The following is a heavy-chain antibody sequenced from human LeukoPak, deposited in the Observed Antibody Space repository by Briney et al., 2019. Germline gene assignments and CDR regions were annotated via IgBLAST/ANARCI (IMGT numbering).Heavy chain of an antibody. CDR3: ARDDKIPQQYCSITSCYLFDY. V-gene: IGHV1-46*01. CDR2: IYPSDGST. CDR1: GDTFSRSY. J-gene: IGHJ4*02. Sequence: AASVKGSCKASGDTFSRSYMYCVRQAPGQGLEWMGIIYPSDGSTTYAQDFQGRVTMTRDTSTSTVYMELSSLRSEDTAVYYCARDDKIPQQYCSITSCYLFDYWGQGTLVTVSS. D-gene: IGHD2-2*01.